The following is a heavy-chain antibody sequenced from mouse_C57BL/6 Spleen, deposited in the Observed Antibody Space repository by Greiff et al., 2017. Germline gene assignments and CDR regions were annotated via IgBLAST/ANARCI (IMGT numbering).Heavy chain of an antibody. J-gene: IGHJ4*01. CDR1: GYTFTSYW. V-gene: IGHV1-64*01. CDR2: IHPNSGST. Sequence: VQLQQPGAELVKPGASVKLSCKASGYTFTSYWMHWVKQRPGQGLEWIGMIHPNSGSTNYNEKFKSKATLTVDKSSSTAYMQLSSLTSEHSAVYYCARMTVVADYAMDYWGQGTSVTVSS. D-gene: IGHD1-1*01. CDR3: ARMTVVADYAMDY.